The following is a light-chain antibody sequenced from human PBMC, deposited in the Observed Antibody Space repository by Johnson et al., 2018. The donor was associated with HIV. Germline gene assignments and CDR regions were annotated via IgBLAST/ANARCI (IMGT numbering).Light chain of an antibody. V-gene: IGLV1-40*01. CDR2: GND. J-gene: IGLJ1*01. Sequence: QPVLTQPPSVSAAPGQKVTISCSGSSSNIGNNYVSWYQQLPGTAPKLLIYGNDNRPSGVPERFSGSKSGTSASLAITGLQAEDEADYYCQSYYNALSGSKVFGTGTEVTVL. CDR1: SSNIGNNY. CDR3: QSYYNALSGSKV.